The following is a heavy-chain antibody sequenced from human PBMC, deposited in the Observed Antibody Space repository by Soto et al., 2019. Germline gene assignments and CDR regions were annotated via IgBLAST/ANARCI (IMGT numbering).Heavy chain of an antibody. D-gene: IGHD3-16*01. CDR3: ARPPGRYEYVRWSRTLFAD. CDR1: GFTFSSYW. Sequence: EVELVESGGGLVQPGESLRLSCSVSGFTFSSYWMNWVRQVPGKGLEWVAHIKADGREENYVDSVKGRFTISRDNAKNSLSLQMNSLRAEDTAVYYCARPPGRYEYVRWSRTLFADWGQGTRVTVSS. CDR2: IKADGREE. V-gene: IGHV3-7*01. J-gene: IGHJ4*02.